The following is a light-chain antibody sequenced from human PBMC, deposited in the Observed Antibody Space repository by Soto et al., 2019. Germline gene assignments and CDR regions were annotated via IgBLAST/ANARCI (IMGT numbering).Light chain of an antibody. CDR3: SSFAGGGNPVL. CDR2: EVT. Sequence: QSALTQPPSASGSLGQSVTISCTGTSSDVGGYNYVTWHQQQPGKAPKVMIYEVTKRPPGVHDRFSGAKSGNTASLTVSGLQAEDEADYYCSSFAGGGNPVLLGGGTKLTV. J-gene: IGLJ2*01. V-gene: IGLV2-8*01. CDR1: SSDVGGYNY.